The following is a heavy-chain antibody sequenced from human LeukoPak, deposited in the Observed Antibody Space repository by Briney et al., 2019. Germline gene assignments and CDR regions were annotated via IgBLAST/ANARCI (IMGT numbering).Heavy chain of an antibody. V-gene: IGHV1-69*05. CDR2: IIPIFGTA. CDR1: GGTFSSYA. CDR3: AREGRWLQLENYMDV. Sequence: SVKVSCKASGGTFSSYAISWVRQAPGQGLEWMGGIIPIFGTANYAQKFQGRVTITTDESTSTAYMELSSLRSDDTAVYYCAREGRWLQLENYMDVWGKGTTVTVSS. D-gene: IGHD5-24*01. J-gene: IGHJ6*03.